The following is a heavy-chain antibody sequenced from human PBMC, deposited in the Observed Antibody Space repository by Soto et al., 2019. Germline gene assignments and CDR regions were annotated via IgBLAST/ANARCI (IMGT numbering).Heavy chain of an antibody. CDR2: ISGYSGNA. CDR3: AKRTSGTTWGESDY. V-gene: IGHV1-18*04. Sequence: QVQVMQSGAEVKKPGDSVKVSCKTSGYIFSDYGINWVRQAPGQGLEWMGWISGYSGNANLAQKFHGRVTMTTDQTTRTDYMELRRLRSDDTAVYYCAKRTSGTTWGESDYWGQGTLVTVSS. CDR1: GYIFSDYG. D-gene: IGHD4-17*01. J-gene: IGHJ4*02.